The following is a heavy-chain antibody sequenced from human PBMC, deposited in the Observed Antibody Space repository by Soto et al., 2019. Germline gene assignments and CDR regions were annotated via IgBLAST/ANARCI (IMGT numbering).Heavy chain of an antibody. Sequence: GGSLRLSCAASGFTFSSYAMSWVRQAPGKGLEWVSAISGSGGSTYYADSVKGRFTISRDNSKNTLYLQMNSLRAEDTAVYYCAKGGRGLSPDDYGEIYYYYMDVWGKGTTVTVSS. V-gene: IGHV3-23*01. J-gene: IGHJ6*03. CDR2: ISGSGGST. CDR3: AKGGRGLSPDDYGEIYYYYMDV. D-gene: IGHD4-17*01. CDR1: GFTFSSYA.